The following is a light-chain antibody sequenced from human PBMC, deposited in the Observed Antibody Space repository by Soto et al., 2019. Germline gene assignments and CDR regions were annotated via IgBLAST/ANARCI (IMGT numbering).Light chain of an antibody. CDR1: SGHSNYA. Sequence: QPVLTQSPSASASLGASVKLTCTLSSGHSNYAIAWHQQQPEKGPRYLMKLNNDGSHFKGDAIPDRFSGSSSGAERYLTISSLQFEDEADYYCQTWGTGTHVFGGGTKLTVL. CDR2: LNNDGSH. J-gene: IGLJ2*01. V-gene: IGLV4-69*01. CDR3: QTWGTGTHV.